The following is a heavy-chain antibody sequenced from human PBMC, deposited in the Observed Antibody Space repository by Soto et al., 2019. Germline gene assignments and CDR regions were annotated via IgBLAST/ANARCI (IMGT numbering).Heavy chain of an antibody. CDR3: AHSLAWKSATLDY. CDR2: IYWDDDK. V-gene: IGHV2-5*02. Sequence: QITLKESGPTLVQPTQTLMLTCAFSGFSLTSSGVAVGWVRQPPGRALEWLALIYWDDDKRYSPSLTSRLTITQDTSKNQVVLTMTNMDPVDTATYYCAHSLAWKSATLDYWGQGTLVTVSS. J-gene: IGHJ4*02. D-gene: IGHD1-1*01. CDR1: GFSLTSSGVA.